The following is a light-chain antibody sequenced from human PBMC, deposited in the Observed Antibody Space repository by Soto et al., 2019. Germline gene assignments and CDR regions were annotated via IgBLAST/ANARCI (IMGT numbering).Light chain of an antibody. Sequence: QAVVTQEPSLTVSPGGTVTLTCGSSTGAVTSGHYPYWFQQKPGQAPRTLIYDTSNKHSWTPARFSGSLLGGKAALTLSGAQPEDEAEYYCLLSYSGAQDVEFGGGTKVTVL. V-gene: IGLV7-46*01. CDR2: DTS. CDR1: TGAVTSGHY. CDR3: LLSYSGAQDVE. J-gene: IGLJ2*01.